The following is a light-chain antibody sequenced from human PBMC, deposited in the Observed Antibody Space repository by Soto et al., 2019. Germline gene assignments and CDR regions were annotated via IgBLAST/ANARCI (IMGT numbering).Light chain of an antibody. V-gene: IGLV2-8*01. CDR2: EVS. CDR3: TSYAGSTNWGGYV. Sequence: QSALTQPPSASGSPGQSVTISCTGTGSDVGGYNYVSWYQQHPGKAPKLMIYEVSKRPSGVPDRFSGSKSGNTASLTVSGFQVEDVAVFYGTSYAGSTNWGGYVFGTGTKVPVL. J-gene: IGLJ1*01. CDR1: GSDVGGYNY.